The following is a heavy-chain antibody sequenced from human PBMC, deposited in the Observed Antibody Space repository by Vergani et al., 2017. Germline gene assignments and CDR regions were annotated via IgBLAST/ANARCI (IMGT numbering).Heavy chain of an antibody. Sequence: EVQLLESGGDLVQPGGSLRLSCAASGFTFIMHAMSWVRQAPGKGLEWVSTLSASDRRTHYADSVKGRFIISRDNSKNTLHLQMNSLRADDTAVYYCTKGSRGYTGYFFDYWGQGTLVTVSS. CDR1: GFTFIMHA. CDR3: TKGSRGYTGYFFDY. J-gene: IGHJ4*02. D-gene: IGHD5-12*01. V-gene: IGHV3-23*01. CDR2: LSASDRRT.